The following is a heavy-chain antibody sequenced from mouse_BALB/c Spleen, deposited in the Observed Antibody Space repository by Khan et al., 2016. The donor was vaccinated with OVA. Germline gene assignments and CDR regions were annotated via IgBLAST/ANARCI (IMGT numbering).Heavy chain of an antibody. Sequence: QVQLKQSGAELVKPGASVKLSCKTSGYTFTSYWIQWVKQRPGQGLGWIGEIFPGTGTIYYNENFAGKATLTVDTSSSTAFMQLSSLTSEDSAVYFCARAYFGNYEFAYWGQGTLVTITA. CDR1: GYTFTSYW. D-gene: IGHD2-10*01. J-gene: IGHJ3*01. CDR2: IFPGTGTI. V-gene: IGHV1S132*01. CDR3: ARAYFGNYEFAY.